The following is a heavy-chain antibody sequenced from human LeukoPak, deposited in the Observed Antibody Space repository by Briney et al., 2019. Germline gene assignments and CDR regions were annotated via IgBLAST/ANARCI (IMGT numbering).Heavy chain of an antibody. J-gene: IGHJ6*03. CDR3: AAANDYGDYYYYMDV. Sequence: ASVKVSCKASGFTFTSSAMQWVRQARGQRLEWIGWFVVGSGNTNYAQKFQERVTITRDMSTSTAYMELSSLRSEDTAVYYCAAANDYGDYYYYMDVWGKGTTVTVSS. CDR1: GFTFTSSA. CDR2: FVVGSGNT. V-gene: IGHV1-58*02. D-gene: IGHD4-17*01.